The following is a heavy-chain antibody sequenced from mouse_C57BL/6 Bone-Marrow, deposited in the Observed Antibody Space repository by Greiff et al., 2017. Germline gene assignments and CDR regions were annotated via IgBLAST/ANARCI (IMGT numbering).Heavy chain of an antibody. CDR2: IYPGDGDT. D-gene: IGHD1-1*01. J-gene: IGHJ2*01. CDR1: GYAFSSSW. Sequence: QVQLQQSGPELVKPGASVKISCKASGYAFSSSWMNWVKQRPGKGLEWIGRIYPGDGDTNYNGKFKGKATLTADTSSSTAYMQLSSLTSEDSAVYFCARGGLLRYYFDYWGQGTTLTVSS. V-gene: IGHV1-82*01. CDR3: ARGGLLRYYFDY.